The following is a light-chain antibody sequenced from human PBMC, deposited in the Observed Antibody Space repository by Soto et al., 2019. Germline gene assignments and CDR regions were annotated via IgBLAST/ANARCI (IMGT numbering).Light chain of an antibody. V-gene: IGLV1-40*01. CDR2: DNS. Sequence: QSALTQPPSVSGAPGQRVTIACTGSSSNIGAGHDVHWYQQLPGTAPKLLIFDNSHRPSGVPDRFSRSKSGTSASLAITGLQAEDEADYYCQSYDTSMSGYVFGSGTKVNV. CDR3: QSYDTSMSGYV. J-gene: IGLJ1*01. CDR1: SSNIGAGHD.